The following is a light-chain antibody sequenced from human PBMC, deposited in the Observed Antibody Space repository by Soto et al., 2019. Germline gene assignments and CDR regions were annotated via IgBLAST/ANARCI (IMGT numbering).Light chain of an antibody. V-gene: IGKV3-20*01. CDR3: QQYGHSPWT. CDR2: GAS. Sequence: EIVLMQSPGTLSLSPGERATLSCRASQSVSGRFLAWYQQKPGQAPRLLIYGASSRATGISDRFSGSGSGTDFSLTISRLEPEDFAVYYCQQYGHSPWTFGLGTKVDIK. J-gene: IGKJ1*01. CDR1: QSVSGRF.